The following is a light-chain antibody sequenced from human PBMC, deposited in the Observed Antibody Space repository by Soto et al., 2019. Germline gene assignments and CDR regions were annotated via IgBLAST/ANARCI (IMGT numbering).Light chain of an antibody. J-gene: IGLJ1*01. Sequence: QSVLTQPASVSGSPGQSITISCTGTSSNVGSYKLVSWYQQHQGKAPKLMIFEVNKRPSGVSNRFSGSKSGNTASLTISGLKVEDEADYYCCSSGGSPTYVFGTGTKLTVL. V-gene: IGLV2-23*02. CDR1: SSNVGSYKL. CDR2: EVN. CDR3: CSSGGSPTYV.